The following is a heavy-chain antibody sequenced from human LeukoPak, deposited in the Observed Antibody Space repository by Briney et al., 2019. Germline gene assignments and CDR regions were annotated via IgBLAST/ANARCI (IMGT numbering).Heavy chain of an antibody. CDR2: ISSSGSTI. Sequence: PGGSLRLSCAASGFTFSDYYMSWIRQAPGKGLEWVSYISSSGSTIYYADSVKGRFTISRDNSKNTLYLQMGSLRAEDMAVYYCARSGFQHRVVTAILYWGQGTLVTVSS. D-gene: IGHD2-21*02. J-gene: IGHJ4*02. CDR1: GFTFSDYY. V-gene: IGHV3-11*04. CDR3: ARSGFQHRVVTAILY.